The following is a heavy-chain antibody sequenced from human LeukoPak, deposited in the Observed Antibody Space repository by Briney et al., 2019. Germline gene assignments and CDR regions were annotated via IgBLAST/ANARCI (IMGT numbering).Heavy chain of an antibody. Sequence: GGSLRLSCAASGFKFSDSYLSWIRQATGKGLEWVSYISGNGIHTAYADSVKGRFAISRDNAKDSQYLQMNSLRAEDTAVYYCATKKDDYFDYWGQGTLVTVSS. J-gene: IGHJ4*02. CDR1: GFKFSDSY. CDR2: ISGNGIHT. V-gene: IGHV3-11*03. CDR3: ATKKDDYFDY.